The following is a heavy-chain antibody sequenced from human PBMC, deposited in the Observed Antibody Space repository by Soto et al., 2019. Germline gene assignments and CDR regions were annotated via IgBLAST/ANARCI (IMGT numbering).Heavy chain of an antibody. Sequence: ASVKVSCKASGYTFTGYYMHWVRQAPGQGLEWMGWINPNSGGTNYAQKFQGWVTMTRDTSISTAYMELSRLRSDDTAVYYCARSVGYCSSTSCPPPYYYYGMDVWGQGTTVTVSS. V-gene: IGHV1-2*04. CDR1: GYTFTGYY. CDR3: ARSVGYCSSTSCPPPYYYYGMDV. D-gene: IGHD2-2*01. J-gene: IGHJ6*02. CDR2: INPNSGGT.